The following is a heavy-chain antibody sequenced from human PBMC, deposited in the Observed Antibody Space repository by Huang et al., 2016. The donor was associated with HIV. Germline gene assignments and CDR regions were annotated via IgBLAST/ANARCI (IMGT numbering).Heavy chain of an antibody. CDR2: IHYSGST. CDR3: ARHSDDFWSGYSYFDY. V-gene: IGHV4-39*01. D-gene: IGHD3-3*01. CDR1: GGSISSSSYY. J-gene: IGHJ4*02. Sequence: QLQLQESGPGLVKPSETLSLTCTVSGGSISSSSYYWGWIRQPPGKRLEWIGSIHYSGSTYYTPSLKSRVTRSVDTSKNQFSLKLSSVTAADTAVYYCARHSDDFWSGYSYFDYWGQGTLVPVSS.